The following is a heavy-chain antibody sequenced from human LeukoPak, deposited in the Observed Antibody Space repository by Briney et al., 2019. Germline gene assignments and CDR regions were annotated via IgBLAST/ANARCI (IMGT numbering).Heavy chain of an antibody. Sequence: GGSLRLSCATSGFTFSSYAMSWVRQAPGKGLEGVSVISGNGGSTPYADSVRGRFTNPRDNPKNMLYLQMNSLRAEDTAVYYCAKGRRAPLVGTITKSWIDYWGQGTLVTVSS. D-gene: IGHD1-7*01. J-gene: IGHJ4*02. CDR2: ISGNGGST. CDR1: GFTFSSYA. V-gene: IGHV3-23*01. CDR3: AKGRRAPLVGTITKSWIDY.